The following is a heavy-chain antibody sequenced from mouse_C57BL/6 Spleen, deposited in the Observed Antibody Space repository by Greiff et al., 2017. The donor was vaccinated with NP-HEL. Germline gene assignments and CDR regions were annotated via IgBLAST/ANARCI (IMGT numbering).Heavy chain of an antibody. CDR1: GYTFTDYE. V-gene: IGHV1-15*01. CDR2: IDPETGGT. J-gene: IGHJ3*01. D-gene: IGHD2-4*01. CDR3: TRYGGYDYDGGPPY. Sequence: QVQLKQSGAELVRPGASVTLSCKASGYTFTDYEMHWVKQTPVHGLEWIGAIDPETGGTAYNQKFKGKAILTADKSSSTAYMELRSLTSEDSAVYYCTRYGGYDYDGGPPYWGQGTLVTVSA.